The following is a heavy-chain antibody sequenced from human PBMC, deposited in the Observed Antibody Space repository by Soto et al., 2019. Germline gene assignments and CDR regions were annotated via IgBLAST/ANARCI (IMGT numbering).Heavy chain of an antibody. Sequence: ASVKVSCKASGYTFTSYYMHWVRQAPGQGLEWMGIINPSGGSTSYAQKFQGRVTMTRDTSTSTVYMELSSLRSEDTAVYYCTFPAVAGTYYFDYWGQGTLVNVSS. V-gene: IGHV1-46*03. J-gene: IGHJ4*02. CDR2: INPSGGST. CDR1: GYTFTSYY. D-gene: IGHD6-19*01. CDR3: TFPAVAGTYYFDY.